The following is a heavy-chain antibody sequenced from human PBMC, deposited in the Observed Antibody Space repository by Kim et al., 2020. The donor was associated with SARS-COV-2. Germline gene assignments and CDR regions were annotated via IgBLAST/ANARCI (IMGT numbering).Heavy chain of an antibody. D-gene: IGHD2-15*01. J-gene: IGHJ4*02. CDR2: ISSTSNYI. V-gene: IGHV3-21*01. CDR1: GFTFSTNN. Sequence: GGSLRLSCVASGFTFSTNNINWVRQAPGKGLEWVSSISSTSNYIYYADSVKGRFTVSRDNAKNSLYLQMNSLRAEDTAVYYCARARWTPNYYFDYWGWGTLVTVSS. CDR3: ARARWTPNYYFDY.